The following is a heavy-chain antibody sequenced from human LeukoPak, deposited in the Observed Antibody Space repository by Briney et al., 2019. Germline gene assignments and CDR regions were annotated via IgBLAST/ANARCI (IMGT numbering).Heavy chain of an antibody. V-gene: IGHV3-7*01. Sequence: GGSLRLSCAASGFTFSNYAMYWVRQAPGKGLEWVANIKQDGSEKYYVNSVKGRFTISRDNAKNSLYLQMNSLRAEDTAIYYCAREDDWNYEDYWGQGTLVTVSS. J-gene: IGHJ4*02. CDR2: IKQDGSEK. CDR1: GFTFSNYA. CDR3: AREDDWNYEDY. D-gene: IGHD1-7*01.